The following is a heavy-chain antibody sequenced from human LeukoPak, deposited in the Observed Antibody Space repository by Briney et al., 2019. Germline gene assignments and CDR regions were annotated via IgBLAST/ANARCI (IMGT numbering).Heavy chain of an antibody. Sequence: SETLSLTCTVSGYSLSNGYYWGWIRQPPGKGLEWIGNIHHSGTTYYNPSLKSRVTKSLDTSKNQFSLKLSSVTAADTAVYYCARTPYSGSYSYFDYWGQGTLVTVSS. CDR2: IHHSGTT. J-gene: IGHJ4*02. CDR1: GYSLSNGYY. D-gene: IGHD1-26*01. V-gene: IGHV4-38-2*02. CDR3: ARTPYSGSYSYFDY.